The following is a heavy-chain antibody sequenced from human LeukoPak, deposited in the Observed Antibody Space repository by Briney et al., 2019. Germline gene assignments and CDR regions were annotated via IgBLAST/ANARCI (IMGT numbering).Heavy chain of an antibody. D-gene: IGHD6-13*01. V-gene: IGHV4-59*08. J-gene: IGHJ6*03. CDR1: GGSISSYY. CDR3: ARARDDSSSWYSLYYYYYYMDV. Sequence: SETLSLTCTVSGGSISSYYWSWIRQPPGKGLEWIGYIYYSGSTNYNPSLKSRVTISVDTSKNQFSLKLSSVTAADTAVYYCARARDDSSSWYSLYYYYYYMDVWGKGTTVTVSS. CDR2: IYYSGST.